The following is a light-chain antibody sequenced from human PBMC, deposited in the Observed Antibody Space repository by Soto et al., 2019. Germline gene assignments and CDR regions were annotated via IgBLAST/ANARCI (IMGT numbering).Light chain of an antibody. CDR1: SSDVGGYNY. V-gene: IGLV2-8*01. CDR3: SPYAGSKAV. J-gene: IGLJ1*01. CDR2: EVS. Sequence: QSVLTQPPSASGSPGQSVTISCTGASSDVGGYNYVSWYQQHPGKAPNLMIYEVSKRPSGVPDRFSGSKSGNTASLTVSGLQAEDEADYYCSPYAGSKAVFGTGTKVTVL.